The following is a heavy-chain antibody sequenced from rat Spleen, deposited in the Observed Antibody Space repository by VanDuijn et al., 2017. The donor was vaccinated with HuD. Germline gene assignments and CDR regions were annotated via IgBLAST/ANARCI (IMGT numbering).Heavy chain of an antibody. D-gene: IGHD1-1*01. V-gene: IGHV3-1*01. CDR3: ATCTVDWYFDF. CDR2: ISYSGST. J-gene: IGHJ1*01. CDR1: GYSITSNY. Sequence: EVQLQESGPGLVKPSQSLSLTCSVTGYSITSNYWGWIRKFPGNKMEWIGHISYSGSTSYNPSLKSRISITRDTSKNQFFLQLNSVTTEDTATYYCATCTVDWYFDFWGPGTMVTVSS.